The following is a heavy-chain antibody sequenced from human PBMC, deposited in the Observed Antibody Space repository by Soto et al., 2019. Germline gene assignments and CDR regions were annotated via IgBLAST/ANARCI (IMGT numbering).Heavy chain of an antibody. CDR1: ADTFNSYS. CDR2: ITPVFGTA. Sequence: QVQLVQSGAEVKKPGSSVKVSCKASADTFNSYSLSWLRQAPGQRLEWMGGITPVFGTADYAQRFEDRLTITADDSTSTVYIELSSLRSDDTAVYYCARSLEGTTVTNWFDPWGQGALFTVSS. CDR3: ARSLEGTTVTNWFDP. D-gene: IGHD4-17*01. J-gene: IGHJ5*02. V-gene: IGHV1-69*01.